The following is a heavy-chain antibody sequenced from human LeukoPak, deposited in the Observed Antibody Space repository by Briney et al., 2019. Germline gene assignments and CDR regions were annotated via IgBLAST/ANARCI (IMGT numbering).Heavy chain of an antibody. CDR1: GYSITSSC. Sequence: ESLNISYNVAGYSITSSCICWGRQPPGKGLGWMGIIYPGDSGPTYSPSFQGQVTISVDKSINTAYLQWSSLQASDTAMYYCGMSGDRVPLQDDVFDVWGQGTMVTVST. CDR2: IYPGDSGP. J-gene: IGHJ3*01. V-gene: IGHV5-51*01. CDR3: GMSGDRVPLQDDVFDV. D-gene: IGHD1-26*01.